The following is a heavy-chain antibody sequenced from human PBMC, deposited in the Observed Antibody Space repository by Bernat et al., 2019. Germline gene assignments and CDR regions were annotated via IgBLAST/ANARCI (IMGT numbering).Heavy chain of an antibody. V-gene: IGHV3-33*01. D-gene: IGHD4-17*01. CDR3: ARRATDDGSAFDC. CDR2: IRYDGNDQ. J-gene: IGHJ4*02. CDR1: GFTFSSFG. Sequence: QVQLVESGGGVVQPGRSLRLSFAASGFTFSSFGMHWVRQAPGKGLEWVAFIRYDGNDQYYADSVRGRFTISRDSSKNTVYLQMNSLRAEDTAIYYCARRATDDGSAFDCWGQGTLVTVSS.